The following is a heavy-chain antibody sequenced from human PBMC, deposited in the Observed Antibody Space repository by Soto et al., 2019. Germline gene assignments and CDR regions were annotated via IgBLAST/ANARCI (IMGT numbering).Heavy chain of an antibody. CDR1: GGSISSSRYY. J-gene: IGHJ4*02. CDR3: ARGAYCSRDCHSHYFDY. CDR2: IYYSGST. V-gene: IGHV4-39*01. D-gene: IGHD2-21*01. Sequence: QLHLQESGPGLVKPSETLSLTCTVSGGSISSSRYYWGWIRQPPGKGLEWIGSIYYSGSTYYNPSLKSRVTISLDTSKSQFSLRLSSVTAADTAVYYCARGAYCSRDCHSHYFDYWDQGTLVTVSS.